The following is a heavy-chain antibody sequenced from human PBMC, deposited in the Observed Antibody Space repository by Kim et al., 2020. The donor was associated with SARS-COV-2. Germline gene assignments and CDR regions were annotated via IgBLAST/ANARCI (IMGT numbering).Heavy chain of an antibody. Sequence: SYEQKFQGRVTMTRDTSTSTVYMELSSLRSEDTAVYYCARDLDGDYAFDIWGQGTMVTVSS. D-gene: IGHD4-17*01. CDR3: ARDLDGDYAFDI. V-gene: IGHV1-46*01. J-gene: IGHJ3*02.